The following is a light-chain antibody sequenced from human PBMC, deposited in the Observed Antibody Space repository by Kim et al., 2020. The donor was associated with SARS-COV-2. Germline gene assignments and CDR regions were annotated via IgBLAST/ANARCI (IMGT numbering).Light chain of an antibody. J-gene: IGKJ4*01. Sequence: DIQVTQSPFSLSASVGDRVTITCRASQGIDNKLAWFQQHPGKVPKSLIYAASTLHNGVPSRFSGSGSGTEFTLTINSLQPEDIASYYCLQYKSYPLSFGGGTKVDIK. CDR2: AAS. V-gene: IGKV1-16*01. CDR3: LQYKSYPLS. CDR1: QGIDNK.